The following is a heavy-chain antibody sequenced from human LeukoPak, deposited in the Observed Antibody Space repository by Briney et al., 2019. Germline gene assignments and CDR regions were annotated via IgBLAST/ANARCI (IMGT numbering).Heavy chain of an antibody. CDR3: ARDRQYCSSSSCVMSEDWFDP. D-gene: IGHD2-2*01. CDR1: GGSISSSNW. V-gene: IGHV4-4*02. J-gene: IGHJ5*02. CDR2: IYYSGST. Sequence: PSETLSLTCAVSGGSISSSNWWSWVRQPPGKGLEWIGEIYYSGSTNYNPSLKSRVTISVDKSKNQFSLKQSSVTAADTAVYYCARDRQYCSSSSCVMSEDWFDPWGQGTLVTVSS.